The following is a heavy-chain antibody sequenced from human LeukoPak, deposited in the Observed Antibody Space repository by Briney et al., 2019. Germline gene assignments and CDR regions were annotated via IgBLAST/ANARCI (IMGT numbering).Heavy chain of an antibody. J-gene: IGHJ5*02. CDR3: ARDLYRDSLPVSWFDP. Sequence: GASVKVSCKASGYTFTSYGISWVRQAPGQGLEWMGWISAYNGNTNYAQKLQGRVTMTTDTSTSTAYMELRGLRSDDTAVYYCARDLYRDSLPVSWFDPWGQGTLVTASS. CDR1: GYTFTSYG. V-gene: IGHV1-18*01. D-gene: IGHD4-11*01. CDR2: ISAYNGNT.